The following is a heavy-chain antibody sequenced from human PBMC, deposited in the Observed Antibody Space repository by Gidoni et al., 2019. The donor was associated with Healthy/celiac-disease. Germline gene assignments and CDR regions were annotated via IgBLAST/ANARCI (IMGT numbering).Heavy chain of an antibody. D-gene: IGHD4-17*01. CDR2: IIPIFGTA. J-gene: IGHJ6*02. V-gene: IGHV1-69*01. Sequence: QVRLVQSGAEVKKPGSSVKVSCKASGGTFSSYVISWVRQAPGQGLEWMGGIIPIFGTANYAQKFQGRVTITADESTNTAYMELSSLRSEDTAVYYCARSLAPHDYGDPRYYYGMDVWGQGTTVTVSS. CDR3: ARSLAPHDYGDPRYYYGMDV. CDR1: GGTFSSYV.